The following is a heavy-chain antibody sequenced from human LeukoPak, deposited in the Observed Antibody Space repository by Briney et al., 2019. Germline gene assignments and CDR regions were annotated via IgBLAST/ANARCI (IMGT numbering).Heavy chain of an antibody. CDR2: ISYDGSNK. Sequence: QPGGSLRLPCAASGFTFSSYAMHWVRQAPGKGLEWVAVISYDGSNKYYADSVKGRFTISRDNSKNTLYLQMNSLRPEDTAVYYCARDSRGIAAAGMELDPWGQGTLVTVSS. CDR1: GFTFSSYA. V-gene: IGHV3-30-3*01. D-gene: IGHD6-13*01. J-gene: IGHJ5*02. CDR3: ARDSRGIAAAGMELDP.